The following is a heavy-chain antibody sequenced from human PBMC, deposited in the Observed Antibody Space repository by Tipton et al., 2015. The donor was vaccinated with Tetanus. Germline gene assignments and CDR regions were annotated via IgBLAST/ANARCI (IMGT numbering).Heavy chain of an antibody. CDR2: ISWNSGSR. Sequence: QLVQSGGGLVPPGRSLRLSCAASGFTFDDYAMHWVRQAPGKGLEWVSGISWNSGSRGYADSVKGRFTISRDNAKNSLYLQMNSLRAEDTALYYCARDNGPMVRGVYGMDVWGQGTTVTVSS. V-gene: IGHV3-9*01. J-gene: IGHJ6*02. CDR1: GFTFDDYA. D-gene: IGHD3-10*01. CDR3: ARDNGPMVRGVYGMDV.